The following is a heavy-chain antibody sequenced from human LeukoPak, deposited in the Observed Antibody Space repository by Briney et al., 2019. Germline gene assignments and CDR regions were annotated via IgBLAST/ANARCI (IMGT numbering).Heavy chain of an antibody. CDR2: IYYSGST. Sequence: PSETLSLTCTVSGGSISSSSYYWGWIRQPPGKGLEWIGSIYYSGSTYYNPSLKSRVTISVDTSKNQFSLKLGSVIAADTAVYYCASPPYDFWSGYSSHYMDVWGKGTTVTVSS. J-gene: IGHJ6*03. V-gene: IGHV4-39*07. CDR1: GGSISSSSYY. D-gene: IGHD3-3*01. CDR3: ASPPYDFWSGYSSHYMDV.